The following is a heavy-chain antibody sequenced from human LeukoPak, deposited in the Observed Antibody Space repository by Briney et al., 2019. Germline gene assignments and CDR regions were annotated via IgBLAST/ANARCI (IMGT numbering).Heavy chain of an antibody. CDR3: ARLPKSAGRGAFDI. CDR1: GGSISSSSYY. J-gene: IGHJ3*02. Sequence: SETLSLTCTVSGGSISSSSYYWGWIRQPSGKGLEWIGSISYSGNTYYNPSLKSRVTISVDTSKNQFSLKLSSVTAADTAVYSCARLPKSAGRGAFDIWGQGTMVTVSS. V-gene: IGHV4-39*01. CDR2: ISYSGNT. D-gene: IGHD1-1*01.